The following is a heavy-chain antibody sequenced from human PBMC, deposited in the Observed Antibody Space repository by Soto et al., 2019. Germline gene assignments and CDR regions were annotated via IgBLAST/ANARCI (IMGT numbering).Heavy chain of an antibody. CDR3: AKALSYCGGDCHSYDY. V-gene: IGHV3-23*01. Sequence: EVQLLESGGGLVQPGGSLRVSCSVSGFTFSRFAMSWVRQAPGKGLEWVSGIGGSGVNTYYADSVRGRFTISRDNSKNTLYLQMNSLRADDTAVYYCAKALSYCGGDCHSYDYWGQGTLVTVAS. D-gene: IGHD2-21*02. J-gene: IGHJ4*02. CDR2: IGGSGVNT. CDR1: GFTFSRFA.